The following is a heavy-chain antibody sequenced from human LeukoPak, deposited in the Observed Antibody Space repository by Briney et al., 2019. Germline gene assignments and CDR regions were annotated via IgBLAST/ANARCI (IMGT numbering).Heavy chain of an antibody. Sequence: SQTLSLTCAISGDSVSSINGAWNWVRQSPSRGLEWLGRTYYRSKWYYDYASSIQGRISINPDASKNQFSLLLHSVTPEDTAVYYCARDVATSGWYTFDYWGQGSPVTVSS. D-gene: IGHD6-19*01. CDR2: TYYRSKWYY. CDR1: GDSVSSINGA. V-gene: IGHV6-1*01. CDR3: ARDVATSGWYTFDY. J-gene: IGHJ4*02.